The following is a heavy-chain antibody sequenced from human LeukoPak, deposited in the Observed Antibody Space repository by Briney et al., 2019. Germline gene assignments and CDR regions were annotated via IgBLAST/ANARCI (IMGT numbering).Heavy chain of an antibody. J-gene: IGHJ4*02. CDR2: ISSSSSYI. Sequence: GGSLRLSCAVSGFTFRSYSMNWVRQAPGKGLEWVSSISSSSSYIYYADSVKGRFTISRDNAKNSLYLQMNSLRAEDTAVYYCARGAYCGGDCYSSDFDYWGQGTLVTVSS. CDR1: GFTFRSYS. V-gene: IGHV3-21*01. D-gene: IGHD2-21*02. CDR3: ARGAYCGGDCYSSDFDY.